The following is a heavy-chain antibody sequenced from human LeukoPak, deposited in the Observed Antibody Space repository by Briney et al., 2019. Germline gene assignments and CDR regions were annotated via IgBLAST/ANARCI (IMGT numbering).Heavy chain of an antibody. Sequence: PGGSLRLSCAASGFTFSSYGMHWVRQAPGKGLEWVAFIRYDGSNKYYADSVKGRFSISRDNSKNTLYLQMNSLRAEDTAVYYCAKDGCGDCVPRYYYYYYMDVWGKGTPVTVSS. CDR2: IRYDGSNK. CDR3: AKDGCGDCVPRYYYYYYMDV. CDR1: GFTFSSYG. V-gene: IGHV3-30*02. J-gene: IGHJ6*03. D-gene: IGHD2-21*02.